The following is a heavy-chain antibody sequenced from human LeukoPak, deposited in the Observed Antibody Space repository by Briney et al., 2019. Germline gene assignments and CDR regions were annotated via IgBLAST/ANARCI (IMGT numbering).Heavy chain of an antibody. V-gene: IGHV4-4*09. D-gene: IGHD3/OR15-3a*01. CDR1: GGSISSYY. CDR2: IYTSGST. J-gene: IGHJ6*03. CDR3: ARHPTVVDPPYYYYYMDV. Sequence: SETLSLTCTVSGGSISSYYWSWIRQPPGKGPEWIGYIYTSGSTNYNPSLKSRVTISVDTSKNQFSLKLSSVTAADTAVYYCARHPTVVDPPYYYYYMDVWGKGTTVTVSS.